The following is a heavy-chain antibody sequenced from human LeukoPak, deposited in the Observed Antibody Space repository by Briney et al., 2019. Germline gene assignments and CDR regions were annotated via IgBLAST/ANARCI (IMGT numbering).Heavy chain of an antibody. D-gene: IGHD3-22*01. CDR3: ARDRAYYDSSGYYGDFDY. V-gene: IGHV3-21*01. Sequence: GGSLRLSCAASGFAFSRYSMNWVRQAPGKGLEWVSSISNSGNHIYYADSVKGRFTISRDNAKTSLYLQMNSLRAEDTAVYYCARDRAYYDSSGYYGDFDYWGQGTLVTVSS. CDR1: GFAFSRYS. J-gene: IGHJ4*02. CDR2: ISNSGNHI.